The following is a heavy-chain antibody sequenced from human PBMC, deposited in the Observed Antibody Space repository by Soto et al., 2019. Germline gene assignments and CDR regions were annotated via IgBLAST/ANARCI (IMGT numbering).Heavy chain of an antibody. V-gene: IGHV3-30*18. D-gene: IGHD6-13*01. Sequence: QVQLVESGGGVVQPGRSLRLSCAASGFTFSSYGMHWVRQAPGKGLEWVAVISYDGSKKYYADSVKGRFTISRDNSKNTLYLQMNSLRAEDTAVYYCAKALGSWAPLLAAFDIWGQGTIVTLSS. CDR3: AKALGSWAPLLAAFDI. J-gene: IGHJ3*02. CDR1: GFTFSSYG. CDR2: ISYDGSKK.